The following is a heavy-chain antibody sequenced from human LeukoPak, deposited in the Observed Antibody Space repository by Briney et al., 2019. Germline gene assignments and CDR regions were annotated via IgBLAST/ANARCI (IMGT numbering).Heavy chain of an antibody. V-gene: IGHV3-53*01. CDR2: IYSDNT. CDR3: ARRAGAYSHPYDY. Sequence: GGSLRLSCTVSGFTVSSNSMSWVRQAPGKGLEWVSFIYSDNTHYSDSVKGRFTISRYNSKNTLYLQMNSLRAEDTAVYYCARRAGAYSHPYDYWGQGTLVTVSS. CDR1: GFTVSSNS. J-gene: IGHJ4*02. D-gene: IGHD4/OR15-4a*01.